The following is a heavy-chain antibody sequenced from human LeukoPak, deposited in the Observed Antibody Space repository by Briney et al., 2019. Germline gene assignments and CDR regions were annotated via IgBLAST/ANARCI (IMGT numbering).Heavy chain of an antibody. J-gene: IGHJ6*03. CDR2: ISSSSSYI. CDR1: GFTFSSYG. D-gene: IGHD2-2*03. CDR3: ARDRMDDYYYYYYMDV. Sequence: GGSLRLSCAASGFTFSSYGMNWVRQAPGKGLEWVSSISSSSSYIYYADSVKGRFTISRDNAKNSLYLQMNSLRAEDTAVYYCARDRMDDYYYYYYMDVWGEGTTVTVSS. V-gene: IGHV3-21*01.